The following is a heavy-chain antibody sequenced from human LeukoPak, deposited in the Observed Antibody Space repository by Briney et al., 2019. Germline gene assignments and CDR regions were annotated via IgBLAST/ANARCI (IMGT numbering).Heavy chain of an antibody. V-gene: IGHV3-33*01. CDR2: MWHDGSIE. CDR1: GFSLRSSD. CDR3: ARGPLNKFGVGD. D-gene: IGHD3-3*01. Sequence: PGGSLRLSCAASGFSLRSSDMHWVRQAPGKGLQWVAVMWHDGSIESYGDSVKGRFTVTRDKSMTILYLEMSSLRAEDTAVYYCARGPLNKFGVGDWGQGTTVTVSS. J-gene: IGHJ6*02.